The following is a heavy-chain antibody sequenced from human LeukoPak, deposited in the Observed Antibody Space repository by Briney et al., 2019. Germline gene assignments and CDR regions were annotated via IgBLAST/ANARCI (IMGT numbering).Heavy chain of an antibody. CDR2: IHDSGST. CDR1: GDSITSGGYS. Sequence: SETLSLTCAVSGDSITSGGYSWSWIRQTPGKGLEWIAYIHDSGSTYNNPSLKSRLSISIDTSKNQFSLKLSSVTAADTAVYYCARTTEAHSWQTRYYSYYMDVWGKGTTVTVSS. J-gene: IGHJ6*03. V-gene: IGHV4-30-4*07. D-gene: IGHD6-13*01. CDR3: ARTTEAHSWQTRYYSYYMDV.